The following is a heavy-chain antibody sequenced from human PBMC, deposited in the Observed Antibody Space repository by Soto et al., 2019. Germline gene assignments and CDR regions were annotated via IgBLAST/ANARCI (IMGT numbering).Heavy chain of an antibody. CDR2: IYYTGTT. CDR3: AVTGSGWYYY. Sequence: SETLSLTCTVSYASINNYHRTWIRQPPGKGLEWIAYIYYTGTTNFNPSLKSRVTISVDTSKNQFSLKLSSVTAADTAVYYCAVTGSGWYYYWGQGTLVTVSS. CDR1: YASINNYH. D-gene: IGHD6-19*01. J-gene: IGHJ4*02. V-gene: IGHV4-59*08.